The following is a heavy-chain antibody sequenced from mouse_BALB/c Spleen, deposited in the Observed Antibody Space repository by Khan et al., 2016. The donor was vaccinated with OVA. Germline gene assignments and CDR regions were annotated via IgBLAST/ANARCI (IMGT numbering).Heavy chain of an antibody. CDR1: GFSFTSYT. CDR3: TRDGNYAHGYVDV. D-gene: IGHD2-1*01. Sequence: EVELVESGGGLVRPGGSLKLSCAASGFSFTSYTMSWVRQTPEKRLEWVATISSGSTYTYYPDSVKGRFTISRDNAKNTLYMQMSSLNTEDTAMYYGTRDGNYAHGYVDVWGAGTTVTVSS. CDR2: ISSGSTYT. J-gene: IGHJ1*01. V-gene: IGHV5-6-4*01.